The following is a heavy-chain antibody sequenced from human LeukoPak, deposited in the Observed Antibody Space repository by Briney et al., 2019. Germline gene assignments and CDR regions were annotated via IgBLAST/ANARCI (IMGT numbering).Heavy chain of an antibody. D-gene: IGHD6-25*01. J-gene: IGHJ4*02. V-gene: IGHV3-15*01. CDR3: TTRRQDGC. CDR1: GFSLYTYS. Sequence: GGSLRLSCAVSGFSLYTYSMNWVRQAPGKGLEWVGRIKSKIDGGTIDYGAPVKGRFTISRDDSRNTLYLQMNSLKTEDTAVYYCTTRRQDGCWGQGTLVTVS. CDR2: IKSKIDGGTI.